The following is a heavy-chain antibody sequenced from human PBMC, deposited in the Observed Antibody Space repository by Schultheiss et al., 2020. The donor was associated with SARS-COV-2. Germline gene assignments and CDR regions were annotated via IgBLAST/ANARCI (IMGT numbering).Heavy chain of an antibody. J-gene: IGHJ1*01. D-gene: IGHD3-22*01. V-gene: IGHV1-69*13. CDR1: GGTFSSYA. CDR2: IIPIFGTA. Sequence: SVKVSCKASGGTFSSYAISWVRQAPGQGLEWMGGIIPIFGTANYAQKFQGRVTITADESTSTAYMELSSLRSEDTAVYYCAKVISLWLLLGGEYFQHWGQGTLVTVSS. CDR3: AKVISLWLLLGGEYFQH.